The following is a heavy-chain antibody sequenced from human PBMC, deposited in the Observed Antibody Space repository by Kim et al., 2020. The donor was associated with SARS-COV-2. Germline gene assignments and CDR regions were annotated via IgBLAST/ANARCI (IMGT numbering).Heavy chain of an antibody. D-gene: IGHD1-26*01. CDR2: IYYSGST. CDR3: ARQGGGSYYAYFDY. J-gene: IGHJ4*02. Sequence: SETLSLTCTVSGGSISSYYWSWIRQPPGKGLEWIGYIYYSGSTNYNPSLKSRVTISVDTSKNQFSLKLSFVTAADTAVYYCARQGGGSYYAYFDYWGQGTLVTVSS. V-gene: IGHV4-59*08. CDR1: GGSISSYY.